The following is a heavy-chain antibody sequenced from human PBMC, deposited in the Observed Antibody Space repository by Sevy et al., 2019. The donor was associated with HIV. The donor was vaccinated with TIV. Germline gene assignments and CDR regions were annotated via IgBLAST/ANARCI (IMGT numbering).Heavy chain of an antibody. D-gene: IGHD2-8*01. J-gene: IGHJ5*02. CDR3: TRNGGAFDNGFDP. Sequence: GGSLRLSCTASGFTFSSYDMNWVRQAPAKGLEWVSKIRSSGSSIYYADSVKDRFTISRDNAKNSLNLQMNSLRAEDTAVYYCTRNGGAFDNGFDPWGQGTLVTV. CDR1: GFTFSSYD. CDR2: IRSSGSSI. V-gene: IGHV3-48*03.